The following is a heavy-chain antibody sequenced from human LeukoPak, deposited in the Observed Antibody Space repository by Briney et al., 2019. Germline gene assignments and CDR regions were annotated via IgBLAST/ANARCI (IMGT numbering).Heavy chain of an antibody. CDR2: ISYDGSNK. D-gene: IGHD3-3*01. Sequence: GGSLRLSCAASGFTFSSYDMHWVRQAPGKGLEWVAVISYDGSNKYYADSVKGRFTISRDNSKNTLYLQMNSLRAEGTAVYYCAKPYRFWSGYYKSEYFQHWGQGTLVIVSS. V-gene: IGHV3-30*18. J-gene: IGHJ1*01. CDR3: AKPYRFWSGYYKSEYFQH. CDR1: GFTFSSYD.